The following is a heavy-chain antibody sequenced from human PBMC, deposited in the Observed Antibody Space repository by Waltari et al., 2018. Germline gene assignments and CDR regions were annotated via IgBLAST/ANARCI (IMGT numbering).Heavy chain of an antibody. CDR2: IYTTGRT. Sequence: QVQLQESGPGLVKPSQTLSLTCTVSGASVSGGSYFGNWIRQPAGKGLEWIARIYTTGRTDYNPSLQSRVTISADTSKNELALRMSSVTAADTAVYYCARSGYDSTEGWLDPWGPGTLVTVSS. CDR3: ARSGYDSTEGWLDP. D-gene: IGHD3-22*01. V-gene: IGHV4-61*02. CDR1: GASVSGGSYF. J-gene: IGHJ5*02.